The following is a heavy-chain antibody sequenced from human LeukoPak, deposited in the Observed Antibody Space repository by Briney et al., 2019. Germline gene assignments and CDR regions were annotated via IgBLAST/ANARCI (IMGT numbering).Heavy chain of an antibody. V-gene: IGHV3-73*01. D-gene: IGHD3-22*01. J-gene: IGHJ6*04. Sequence: PGGSLRLSCAASGFTFSGSAMHWVRQASGKGLEWVGRIRSKANSYATAYAASVKGRFTISRDDSKNTAYLQMNSLKTEDTAVYYCTRPPYYYDSSGYPLPVWGKGTTVTISS. CDR1: GFTFSGSA. CDR2: IRSKANSYAT. CDR3: TRPPYYYDSSGYPLPV.